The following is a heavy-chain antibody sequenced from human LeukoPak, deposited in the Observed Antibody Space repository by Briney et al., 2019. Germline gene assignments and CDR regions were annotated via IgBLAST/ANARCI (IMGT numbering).Heavy chain of an antibody. CDR2: ISYDGSNK. Sequence: AGGSLRLSCAASGFTFSSYGMHWVRQAPGKGLGWVAVISYDGSNKYYADSVKGRFTISRDNSKNTLYLQMNSLRAEDTAVYYCAKDSATRDYFDYWGQGTLVTVSS. CDR3: AKDSATRDYFDY. J-gene: IGHJ4*02. CDR1: GFTFSSYG. V-gene: IGHV3-30*18. D-gene: IGHD1-26*01.